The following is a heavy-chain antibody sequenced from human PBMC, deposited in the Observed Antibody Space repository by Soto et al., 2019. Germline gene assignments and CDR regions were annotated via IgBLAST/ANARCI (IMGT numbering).Heavy chain of an antibody. J-gene: IGHJ4*02. CDR1: GFTFRKHG. CDR2: ISYDGTNQ. Sequence: QVQLVESGGGVVQSGRSLRLSCAASGFTFRKHGMNWVRQAPGKGLEWVAFISYDGTNQYYRDSVKGRFTISRDNSKNTLYLQMYSLRSEDTSVYYCAKERIQYGDYDYSFDSWGQGTLVTVSS. CDR3: AKERIQYGDYDYSFDS. V-gene: IGHV3-30*18. D-gene: IGHD4-17*01.